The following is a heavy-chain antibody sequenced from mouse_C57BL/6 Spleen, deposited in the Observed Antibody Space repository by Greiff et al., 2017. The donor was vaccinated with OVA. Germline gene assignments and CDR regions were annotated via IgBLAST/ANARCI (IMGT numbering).Heavy chain of an antibody. CDR2: IHPNSGST. CDR1: GYTFTSYW. J-gene: IGHJ4*01. V-gene: IGHV1-64*01. Sequence: VQLQQPGAELVKPGASVKLSCKASGYTFTSYWMHWVKQRPGQGLEWIGMIHPNSGSTNYNEKFKSKATLTVDKSSSTAYMQLSSLTSEDSAVYYCARGRYYGSSPHAMDYRGQGTSVTVSS. D-gene: IGHD1-1*01. CDR3: ARGRYYGSSPHAMDY.